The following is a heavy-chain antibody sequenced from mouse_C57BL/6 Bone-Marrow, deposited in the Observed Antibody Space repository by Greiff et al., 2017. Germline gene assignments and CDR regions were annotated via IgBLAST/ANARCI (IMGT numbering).Heavy chain of an antibody. CDR1: GFSLTSYG. J-gene: IGHJ2*01. CDR3: VSSTPGY. CDR2: IWSGGST. D-gene: IGHD2-1*01. V-gene: IGHV2-2*01. Sequence: VHLVESGPGLVQPSQCLSITCTVSGFSLTSYGVHWVRQSPGKGLEWLGVIWSGGSTDYNAAFISSLSISKDNSKSQVFFKMNSLQADDTAIYYCVSSTPGYWGQGTTLTVSS.